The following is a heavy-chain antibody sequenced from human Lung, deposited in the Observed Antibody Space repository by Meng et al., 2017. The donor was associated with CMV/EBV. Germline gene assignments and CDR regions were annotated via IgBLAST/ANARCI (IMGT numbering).Heavy chain of an antibody. CDR3: ARWRYAGGDAFDI. CDR2: IYPGDSDT. Sequence: GEXXKISCKGSGYSFTSYWIGWVSQMPGKGLEWMGIIYPGDSDTRYSPSFQGQVTISADKSISTAYLQWSSLKASDTAMYYCARWRYAGGDAFDIWGQGTMVTVSS. CDR1: GYSFTSYW. V-gene: IGHV5-51*01. J-gene: IGHJ3*02. D-gene: IGHD3-16*01.